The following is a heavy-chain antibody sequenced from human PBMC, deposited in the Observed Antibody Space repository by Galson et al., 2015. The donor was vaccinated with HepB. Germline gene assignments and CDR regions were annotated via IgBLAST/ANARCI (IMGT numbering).Heavy chain of an antibody. Sequence: SLRLSCAASGFTFSSYEMNWVRQAPGKGLEWVSAISGSGGSTYYADSVKGRFTISRDNSKNTLYLQMSSLRAEDTALYYCAIGYSYGTNWGQGTLVTVSS. CDR1: GFTFSSYE. V-gene: IGHV3-23*01. CDR3: AIGYSYGTN. D-gene: IGHD5-18*01. J-gene: IGHJ4*02. CDR2: ISGSGGST.